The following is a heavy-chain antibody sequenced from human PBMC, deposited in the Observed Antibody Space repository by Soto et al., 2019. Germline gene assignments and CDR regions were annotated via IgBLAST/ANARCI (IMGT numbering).Heavy chain of an antibody. D-gene: IGHD3-22*01. CDR1: DGSFSAYY. CDR2: TNHSGST. J-gene: IGHJ4*02. Sequence: SETLSLSCAVYDGSFSAYYWSWIRQPPGKGLEWIGETNHSGSTNYNPSLKSRVTISVDTSKNQFSLKLSSVTAADTAVYYCARGRTSGYFDYWGQGTLVTVS. CDR3: ARGRTSGYFDY. V-gene: IGHV4-34*01.